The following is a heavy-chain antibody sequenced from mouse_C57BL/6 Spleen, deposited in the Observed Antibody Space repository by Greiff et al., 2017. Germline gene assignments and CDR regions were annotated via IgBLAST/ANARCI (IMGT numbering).Heavy chain of an antibody. CDR1: GYAFSSYW. V-gene: IGHV1-80*01. J-gene: IGHJ2*01. CDR3: ARLDDQWEDY. Sequence: VQLQQSGAELVKPGASVKISCKASGYAFSSYWMTWVKQRPGKGLEWIGQIYPGDGDTNYNGKFKGKATLTADKSSSTAYMQLSSLTSEDSAVYFCARLDDQWEDYWGQGTTLTVSS. D-gene: IGHD2-3*01. CDR2: IYPGDGDT.